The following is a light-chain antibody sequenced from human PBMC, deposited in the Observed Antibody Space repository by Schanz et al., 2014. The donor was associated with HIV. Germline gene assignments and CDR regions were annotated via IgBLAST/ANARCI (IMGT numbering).Light chain of an antibody. V-gene: IGLV1-44*01. CDR2: SNN. J-gene: IGLJ2*01. CDR3: ATWDIRLNGPV. CDR1: NSNIGSNT. Sequence: QSVLTQPPSASGTPGQGVTISCSGSNSNIGSNTVNWYQQLPGTAPKLLIYSNNQRPSGVPDRFSGSKSGTAASLAISGLQAEDEADYFCATWDIRLNGPVFGGGTQLTVL.